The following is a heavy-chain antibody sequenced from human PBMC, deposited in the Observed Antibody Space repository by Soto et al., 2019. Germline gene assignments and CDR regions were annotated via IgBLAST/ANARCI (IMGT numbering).Heavy chain of an antibody. CDR1: GGSISSSSYY. Sequence: GRLWLTCTVAGGSISSSSYYRGWIRQTPGKGLEWIGSIYYSGSTYYNPSLKSRVTISVDTSKNQFSLKLSSVTAADTAVYYCARLPLCSGSYSSGMDACGQG. CDR3: ARLPLCSGSYSSGMDA. J-gene: IGHJ6*02. D-gene: IGHD3-10*02. V-gene: IGHV4-39*01. CDR2: IYYSGST.